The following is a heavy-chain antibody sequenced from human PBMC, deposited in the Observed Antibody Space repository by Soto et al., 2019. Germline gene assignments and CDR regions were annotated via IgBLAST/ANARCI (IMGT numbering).Heavy chain of an antibody. D-gene: IGHD2-2*01. CDR2: IYHSGST. V-gene: IGHV4-4*02. CDR3: ARARVYCSSTSCLGNWFDP. CDR1: GGSISSSNW. J-gene: IGHJ5*02. Sequence: SETLSLTCAVSGGSISSSNWWSWVRQPPGKGLEWIGEIYHSGSTNYNPSLKSRVTISVDKSKNQFSLKLSSVTAADTAVYYCARARVYCSSTSCLGNWFDPWGQGTLVTVSS.